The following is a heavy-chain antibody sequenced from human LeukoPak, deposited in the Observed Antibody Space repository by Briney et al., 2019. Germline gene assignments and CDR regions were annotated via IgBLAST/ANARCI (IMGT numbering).Heavy chain of an antibody. CDR3: ARDVDSGSYYSGLRFDY. CDR2: INSDGSST. V-gene: IGHV3-74*01. D-gene: IGHD1-26*01. Sequence: GGSLKLSCAASGFTFSSYWMHWVRQAPGKGLVWVSRINSDGSSTSYADSVKGRFTISRDNAKNTLYLQMNSLRAEDTAVYYCARDVDSGSYYSGLRFDYWGQGALVTVSS. J-gene: IGHJ4*02. CDR1: GFTFSSYW.